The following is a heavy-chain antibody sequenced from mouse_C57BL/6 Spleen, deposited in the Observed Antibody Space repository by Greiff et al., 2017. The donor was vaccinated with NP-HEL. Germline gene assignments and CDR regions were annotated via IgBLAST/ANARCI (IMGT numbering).Heavy chain of an antibody. CDR2: IYPGDGDT. J-gene: IGHJ4*01. V-gene: IGHV1-82*01. CDR3: AREVYYSNSYYAMDY. CDR1: GYAFSSSW. Sequence: QVQLKESGPELVKPGASVKISCKASGYAFSSSWINWVKQRPGKGLEWIGRIYPGDGDTNYNGKFKGKATLTADKSSSTAYMQLSSLTSEDSAVYFCAREVYYSNSYYAMDYWGQGTSVTVSS. D-gene: IGHD2-5*01.